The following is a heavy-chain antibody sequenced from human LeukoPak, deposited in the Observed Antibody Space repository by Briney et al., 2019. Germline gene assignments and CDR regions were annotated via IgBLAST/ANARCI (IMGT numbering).Heavy chain of an antibody. CDR3: ARDGYSSSWYGSYWFDP. D-gene: IGHD6-13*01. Sequence: GSSVKVSCKASGGTFSSYAISWVRQAPGQGLGWMGRIIPIFGTANCAQKFQGRVTITTDESTSTAYMELSSLRSEDTAVYYCARDGYSSSWYGSYWFDPWGQGTLVTVSS. V-gene: IGHV1-69*05. J-gene: IGHJ5*02. CDR1: GGTFSSYA. CDR2: IIPIFGTA.